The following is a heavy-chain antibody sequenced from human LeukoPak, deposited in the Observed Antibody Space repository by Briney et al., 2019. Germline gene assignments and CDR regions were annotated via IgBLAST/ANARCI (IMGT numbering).Heavy chain of an antibody. D-gene: IGHD3-22*01. Sequence: ASVKVSCKASGGTFSSYAISWVRQAPGQGLEWMGGIIPIFGTANYAQKFQGRVTITADKSTSTAYMELSSLRSEDTAVYYCAISYDSSHLDAFDIWGQGTMVTVSS. CDR1: GGTFSSYA. V-gene: IGHV1-69*06. CDR2: IIPIFGTA. J-gene: IGHJ3*02. CDR3: AISYDSSHLDAFDI.